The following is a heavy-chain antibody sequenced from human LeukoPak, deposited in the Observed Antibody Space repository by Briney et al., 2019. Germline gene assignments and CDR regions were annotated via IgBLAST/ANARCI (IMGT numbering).Heavy chain of an antibody. Sequence: PGGSLRLSCAASGFTFSSYGMSWVRQAPGKGPEWVSDISGSGGNTYYADSVKGRFTISRDNSKNTLYLQMNSLRAEDTAVYYCAKRVSTYGGVLAPDFDYWGQGTLVTVSS. V-gene: IGHV3-23*01. CDR3: AKRVSTYGGVLAPDFDY. CDR1: GFTFSSYG. J-gene: IGHJ4*02. CDR2: ISGSGGNT. D-gene: IGHD3-16*02.